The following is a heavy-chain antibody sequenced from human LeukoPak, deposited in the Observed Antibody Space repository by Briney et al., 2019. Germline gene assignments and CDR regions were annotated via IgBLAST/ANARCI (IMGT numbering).Heavy chain of an antibody. CDR3: ARHVSGWYRGVDY. J-gene: IGHJ4*02. CDR2: MYYSGST. V-gene: IGHV4-39*01. CDR1: GGSISSSSYY. D-gene: IGHD6-19*01. Sequence: SETLSLTCTVSGGSISSSSYYWGWIRQPPGKGLEWIGSMYYSGSTYSNPSLKSRVAISVDTPKNQFSLKLSSVTAADTAVYYCARHVSGWYRGVDYWGQGTLVTVSP.